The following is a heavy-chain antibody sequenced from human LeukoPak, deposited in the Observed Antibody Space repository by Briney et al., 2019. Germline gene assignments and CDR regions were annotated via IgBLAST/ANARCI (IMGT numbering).Heavy chain of an antibody. J-gene: IGHJ5*02. Sequence: SVKVSCKASGGTFSSYAISWVRRAPGQGLEWMGGIIPIFGTANYAQKFQGRVTITADESTSTAYMELSSLRSEDTAVYYCARDNSVEDTAWWFDPWGQGTLVTVSS. CDR3: ARDNSVEDTAWWFDP. D-gene: IGHD4-23*01. V-gene: IGHV1-69*13. CDR1: GGTFSSYA. CDR2: IIPIFGTA.